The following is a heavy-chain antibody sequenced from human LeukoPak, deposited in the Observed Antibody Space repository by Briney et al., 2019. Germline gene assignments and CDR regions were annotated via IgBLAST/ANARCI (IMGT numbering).Heavy chain of an antibody. CDR2: MNPNSGTS. Sequence: ASVQVSCKASGYTFTSYDINWVRQAAGQGPEWVGVMNPNSGTSGYAQKFQGRVTMTRDTSISTAYMELSRLRSDDTAVYYCANLNQGYYDSSGKGFDAFDIWGQGTMVTVSS. CDR3: ANLNQGYYDSSGKGFDAFDI. V-gene: IGHV1-8*01. CDR1: GYTFTSYD. D-gene: IGHD3-22*01. J-gene: IGHJ3*02.